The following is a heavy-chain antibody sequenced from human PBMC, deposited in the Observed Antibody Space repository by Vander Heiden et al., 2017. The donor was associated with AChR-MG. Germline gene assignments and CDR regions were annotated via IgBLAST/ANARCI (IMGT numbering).Heavy chain of an antibody. CDR2: IGGSGGST. D-gene: IGHD4-17*01. J-gene: IGHJ4*02. Sequence: EVQLLESGGGLVQPGGSLSLPCSASGFPFSSYAMSWVRQAPGKGLGWVSAIGGSGGSTCNADCVKGRFTISRDNSKNALYLQMNGLGAEDTAVYYCAKKTTVTTGLGYWGQGTLVTVSS. CDR1: GFPFSSYA. V-gene: IGHV3-23*01. CDR3: AKKTTVTTGLGY.